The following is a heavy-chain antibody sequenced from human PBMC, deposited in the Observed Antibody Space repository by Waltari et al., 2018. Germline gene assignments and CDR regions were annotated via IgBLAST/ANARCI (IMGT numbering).Heavy chain of an antibody. V-gene: IGHV4-59*11. J-gene: IGHJ3*02. Sequence: QVQLQESGPGLVKPSETLSLPCTVSGGSISSHYWSWIRQPPGKGLEWIGYIYYSGSTNYNPSLKSRVTISVDTSKNQFSLKLSSVTAADTAVYYCARDTVAGSDAFDIWGQGTMVTVSS. CDR3: ARDTVAGSDAFDI. CDR1: GGSISSHY. D-gene: IGHD6-19*01. CDR2: IYYSGST.